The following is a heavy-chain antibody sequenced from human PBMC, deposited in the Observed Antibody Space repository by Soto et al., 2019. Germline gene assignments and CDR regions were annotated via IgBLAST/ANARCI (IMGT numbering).Heavy chain of an antibody. D-gene: IGHD6-13*01. J-gene: IGHJ6*02. CDR2: INAGNGNT. Sequence: QVQLVQSGAEVKKPGASVKVSCKASGYTFTSYAMHWVRQAPGQRLEWMGWINAGNGNTKYSQKFQGRVTITRDTSASTAYMGLSSLRSEDTAVYYCARILGSSWEDYYYYYGMDVWGQGSTVTVSS. CDR3: ARILGSSWEDYYYYYGMDV. CDR1: GYTFTSYA. V-gene: IGHV1-3*01.